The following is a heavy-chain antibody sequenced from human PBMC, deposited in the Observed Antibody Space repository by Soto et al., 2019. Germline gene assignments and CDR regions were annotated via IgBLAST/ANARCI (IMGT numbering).Heavy chain of an antibody. V-gene: IGHV1-2*04. CDR3: ARDLIVSAGSGSYYNDGMDV. Sequence: GASVKVSCKASGYTFTSYGISWVRQAPGQGLEWMGWINPNSGGTNYAQKFQGWVTMTRDTSISTAYMELSRLRSDDTAVYYCARDLIVSAGSGSYYNDGMDVWGQGTTVTVSS. CDR2: INPNSGGT. J-gene: IGHJ6*02. CDR1: GYTFTSYG. D-gene: IGHD3-10*01.